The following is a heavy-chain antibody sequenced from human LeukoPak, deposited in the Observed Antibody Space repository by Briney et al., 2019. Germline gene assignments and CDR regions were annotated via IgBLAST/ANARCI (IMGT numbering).Heavy chain of an antibody. CDR2: INHSGST. J-gene: IGHJ5*02. CDR3: ARGPVWGSGSYYRRGSWFDP. D-gene: IGHD3-10*01. V-gene: IGHV4-34*01. Sequence: SETLSLTCAVYGGSFSGYYWSWIRQPPGKGLEWIGEINHSGSTNYNPSLKSRVTISVDTSKNQFSLKLSSVTAADTAVYYCARGPVWGSGSYYRRGSWFDPWGPGTLVTVSS. CDR1: GGSFSGYY.